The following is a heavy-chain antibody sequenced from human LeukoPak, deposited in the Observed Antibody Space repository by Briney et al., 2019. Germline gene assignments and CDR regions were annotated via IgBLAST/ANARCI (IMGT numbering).Heavy chain of an antibody. D-gene: IGHD4-17*01. J-gene: IGHJ6*02. CDR2: IWYDGSNK. V-gene: IGHV3-33*01. CDR3: ARDPGDYGDYYYYGMDV. Sequence: PGGSLRLSCAASGFTFSSYGMHWVRQAPGKGLEWVAVIWYDGSNKYYADSVKGRFTISRDNSKNTLYLQMNSLRAEDTAVYYCARDPGDYGDYYYYGMDVWGQGTTVTVS. CDR1: GFTFSSYG.